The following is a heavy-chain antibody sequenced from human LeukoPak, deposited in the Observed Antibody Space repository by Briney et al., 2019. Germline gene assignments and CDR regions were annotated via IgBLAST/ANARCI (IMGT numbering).Heavy chain of an antibody. Sequence: ASVKVSCKASGGTFSSYAISWVRQAPGQGLEWMGGIIPIFGTANYAQKFQGRVTITTDESTSTAYMELSSLRSEDTAVYYCASHGGGVNIVVPAAISYYYYYMDVWGKGTTVTVSS. V-gene: IGHV1-69*05. CDR3: ASHGGGVNIVVPAAISYYYYYMDV. CDR1: GGTFSSYA. CDR2: IIPIFGTA. J-gene: IGHJ6*03. D-gene: IGHD2-2*01.